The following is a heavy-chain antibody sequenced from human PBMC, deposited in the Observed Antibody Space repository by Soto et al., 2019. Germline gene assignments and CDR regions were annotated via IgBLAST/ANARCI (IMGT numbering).Heavy chain of an antibody. CDR1: GGSFSGYY. Sequence: SETLSLTCAVYGGSFSGYYWSWIRQPPGKGLEWIGEINHSGSTNYNPSLKSRVTISVDTSKNQLSLKLSSVTAADTAVYYCARGHRLMNYWGQGTLVTVSS. CDR3: ARGHRLMNY. CDR2: INHSGST. V-gene: IGHV4-34*01. J-gene: IGHJ4*02.